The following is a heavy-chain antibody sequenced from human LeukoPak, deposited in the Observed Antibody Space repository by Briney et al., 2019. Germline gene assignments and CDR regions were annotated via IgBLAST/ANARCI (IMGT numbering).Heavy chain of an antibody. Sequence: SVKVSCKASGGTFSSYAISWVRQAPGQGLEWMGGIIPIFGTANYAQKFQGRVTITADESTSTAYMELSSLRSEDTAVYYCATTPYCSSTSCYGYYYYYMDVWGKGTTVTISS. D-gene: IGHD2-2*01. V-gene: IGHV1-69*13. CDR1: GGTFSSYA. CDR2: IIPIFGTA. CDR3: ATTPYCSSTSCYGYYYYYMDV. J-gene: IGHJ6*03.